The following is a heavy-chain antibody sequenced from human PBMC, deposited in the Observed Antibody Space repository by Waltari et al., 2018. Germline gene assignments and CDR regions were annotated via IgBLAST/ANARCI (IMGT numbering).Heavy chain of an antibody. CDR1: GGSIRSGDYY. CDR3: ARGRYYYLSGPGTSQWYFDL. CDR2: IDTSGDT. J-gene: IGHJ2*01. V-gene: IGHV4-30-4*01. D-gene: IGHD3-10*01. Sequence: QVQLQESGPGLVRPSQTLSLTCTVSGGSIRSGDYYWSWIRQPPGKGLEWIGYIDTSGDTHHHPSLSSRITKSVETSKNQFSLNLKSVTAADTAVYYCARGRYYYLSGPGTSQWYFDLWGRGTLVTVSS.